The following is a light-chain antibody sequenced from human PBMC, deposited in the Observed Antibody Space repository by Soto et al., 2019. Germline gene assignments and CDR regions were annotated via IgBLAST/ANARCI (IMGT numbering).Light chain of an antibody. CDR1: QSISSY. J-gene: IGKJ4*01. Sequence: EIKMTQSPSSLSASVGDRVTITCRASQSISSYLNWYQQKPGKAPKLLIYAASSLQSGVPSRFSGSGSGTDFTLTISSLQPEDFATYYCQQSYSTPLTFGGGTKV. CDR2: AAS. V-gene: IGKV1-39*01. CDR3: QQSYSTPLT.